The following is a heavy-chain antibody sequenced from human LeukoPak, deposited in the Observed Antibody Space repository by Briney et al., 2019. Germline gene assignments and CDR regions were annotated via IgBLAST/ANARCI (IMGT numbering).Heavy chain of an antibody. D-gene: IGHD3-22*01. CDR3: ARDGITMIVVARMRGDY. J-gene: IGHJ4*02. CDR2: ISAYNGNT. V-gene: IGHV1-18*01. CDR1: GYTFTSYG. Sequence: GASVKVSCKASGYTFTSYGISWVRQAPGQGLEWMGWISAYNGNTNYAQKLQGRVTMTTDTSTSTAYMELRSLRSDDTAVYYCARDGITMIVVARMRGDYWGQGTLVTVSS.